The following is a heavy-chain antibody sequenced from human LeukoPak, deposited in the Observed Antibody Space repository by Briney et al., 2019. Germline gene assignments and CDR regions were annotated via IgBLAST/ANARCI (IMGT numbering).Heavy chain of an antibody. V-gene: IGHV4-34*01. CDR1: GGSFSGYY. D-gene: IGHD3-22*01. CDR2: INHSGST. CDR3: ARGRYYYDSSGYWYYFDY. J-gene: IGHJ4*02. Sequence: PSETLSLTCAVYGGSFSGYYWSWIRQPPGKGLEWIGEINHSGSTNYNPSLKSRVTISVDTSKNQFSLKLSSVTAADTAVYYCARGRYYYDSSGYWYYFDYLGQGTLVTVSS.